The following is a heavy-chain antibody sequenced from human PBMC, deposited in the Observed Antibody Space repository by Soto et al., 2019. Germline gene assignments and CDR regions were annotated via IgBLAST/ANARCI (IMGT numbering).Heavy chain of an antibody. Sequence: QVQLVQSAPELQRPGDSVKVSCKTSGYTFTSYPYSWVRQAPGQGLEWMGWVNSYDGTTKVAQQFRDRITLTADKSAATVFMELRRLTSDDTAVYYSAREYYGTPTWIDYWGQGTLVAVSS. CDR1: GYTFTSYP. CDR2: VNSYDGTT. CDR3: AREYYGTPTWIDY. D-gene: IGHD4-17*01. V-gene: IGHV1-18*04. J-gene: IGHJ4*02.